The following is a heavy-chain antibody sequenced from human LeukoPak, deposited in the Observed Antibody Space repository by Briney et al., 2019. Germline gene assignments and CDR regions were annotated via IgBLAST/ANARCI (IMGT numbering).Heavy chain of an antibody. CDR2: IWYGGSNK. CDR1: GFTFSSYG. J-gene: IGHJ5*02. V-gene: IGHV3-30*18. CDR3: AKDADYGGNSGWFDP. Sequence: GRSLRLSCAASGFTFSSYGMHWVRQAPGKGLEWVAVIWYGGSNKYYADSVKGRFTISRDNSKNTLYLQMNSLRAEDTAVYYCAKDADYGGNSGWFDPWGQGTLVTVSS. D-gene: IGHD4-23*01.